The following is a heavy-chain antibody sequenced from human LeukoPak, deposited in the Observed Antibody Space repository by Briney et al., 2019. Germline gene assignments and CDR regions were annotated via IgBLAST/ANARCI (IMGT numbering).Heavy chain of an antibody. J-gene: IGHJ4*02. V-gene: IGHV4-59*01. Sequence: SETLSLTCTVAGGSISSYYCSWIRQPPGKGLEWIGYIYYSGSTYYNPSLKSRVTISVDTSKNQFSLKLSSVTAADTAVYYCARWPYCSGASCSRDYWGQGTLVTVSS. CDR3: ARWPYCSGASCSRDY. D-gene: IGHD2-15*01. CDR1: GGSISSYY. CDR2: IYYSGST.